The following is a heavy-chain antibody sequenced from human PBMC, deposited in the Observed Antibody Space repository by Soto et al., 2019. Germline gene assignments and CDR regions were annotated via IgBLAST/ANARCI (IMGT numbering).Heavy chain of an antibody. Sequence: GGSLRLSCAASGFTFDDYAMHWVRQGPGKGLEWVSGISWTSGSIGYADSVKGRFTISRDNAKDSLYLQMNSLRAEDTALYYCAKDRRIAVAGSISHWGQGTLVTVSS. V-gene: IGHV3-9*01. CDR1: GFTFDDYA. J-gene: IGHJ4*02. CDR3: AKDRRIAVAGSISH. D-gene: IGHD6-19*01. CDR2: ISWTSGSI.